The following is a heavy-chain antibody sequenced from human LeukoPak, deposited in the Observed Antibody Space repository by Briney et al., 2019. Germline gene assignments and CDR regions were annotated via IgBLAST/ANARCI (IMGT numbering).Heavy chain of an antibody. CDR3: ARVPRSYYYYYYMDV. J-gene: IGHJ6*03. Sequence: ASVKVSCKASGYTFTSYGISWVRRAPGQGLEWMGWITAYNGNTNYAQKLQGRVTMTTDTSTSTAYMELRSLRSDDTAVYYCARVPRSYYYYYYMDVWGKGTTVTVSS. V-gene: IGHV1-18*01. CDR1: GYTFTSYG. CDR2: ITAYNGNT.